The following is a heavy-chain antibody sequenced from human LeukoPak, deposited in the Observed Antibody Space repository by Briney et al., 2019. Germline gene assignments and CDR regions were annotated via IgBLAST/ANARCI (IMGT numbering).Heavy chain of an antibody. D-gene: IGHD3-3*01. CDR2: ISSSSSYI. J-gene: IGHJ6*04. CDR3: ARILRGDDFWSAP. V-gene: IGHV3-21*01. Sequence: GGSLRLSCEASGFTFSSNSMNWVRQAPGKGLEWVPYISSSSSYISYADSVKGRFTISRDNAKNSLYLQMNSLRAEDTAVYYCARILRGDDFWSAPCGKRNTFTASS. CDR1: GFTFSSNS.